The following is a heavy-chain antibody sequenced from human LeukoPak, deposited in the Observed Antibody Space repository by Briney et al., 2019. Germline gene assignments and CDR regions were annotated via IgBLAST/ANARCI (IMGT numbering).Heavy chain of an antibody. D-gene: IGHD3-10*01. J-gene: IGHJ5*02. CDR2: MNPSSGNT. V-gene: IGHV1-8*03. CDR3: ARVGYYYGSGRSEQNWFDP. Sequence: ASVKVSCKASGYTFTSYDINWVRQATGQGLEWMGWMNPSSGNTGYAQKFQGRVTITRNTSISTAYMELSSLRSEDTAVYYCARVGYYYGSGRSEQNWFDPWGQGTLVTVSS. CDR1: GYTFTSYD.